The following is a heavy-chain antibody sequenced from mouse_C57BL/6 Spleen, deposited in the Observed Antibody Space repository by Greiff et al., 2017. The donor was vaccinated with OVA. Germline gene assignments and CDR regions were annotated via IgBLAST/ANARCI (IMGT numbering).Heavy chain of an antibody. CDR1: GYTFTSYW. Sequence: QVQLQQPGAELVKPGASVKLSCKASGYTFTSYWMHWVKQRPGQGLEWIGLVYPYNGGTSYNQKFKGKATLTVDTSSSTAYMELNSLTSEDSAVYYCASGNYVYWGQGTTLTVSS. CDR2: VYPYNGGT. CDR3: ASGNYVY. J-gene: IGHJ2*01. V-gene: IGHV1-64*01. D-gene: IGHD2-1*01.